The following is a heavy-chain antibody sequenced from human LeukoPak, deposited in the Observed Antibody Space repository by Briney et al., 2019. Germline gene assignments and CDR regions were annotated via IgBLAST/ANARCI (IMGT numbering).Heavy chain of an antibody. J-gene: IGHJ5*02. CDR3: ARDAHWGLGWFDP. Sequence: LRLSCAASGFTFSSYAMSWIRQPPGKGLEWIGYIYYSGSTYYNPSLKSRVTISVDTSKNQFSLKLSSVTAADTAVYYCARDAHWGLGWFDPWGQGTLVTVSS. D-gene: IGHD7-27*01. CDR2: IYYSGST. V-gene: IGHV4-30-4*08. CDR1: GFTFSSYA.